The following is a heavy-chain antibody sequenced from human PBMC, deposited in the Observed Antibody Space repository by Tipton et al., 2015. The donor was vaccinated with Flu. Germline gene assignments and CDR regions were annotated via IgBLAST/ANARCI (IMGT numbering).Heavy chain of an antibody. J-gene: IGHJ4*02. CDR1: GFTFSGYG. CDR2: IRHDESDK. D-gene: IGHD6-19*01. Sequence: QLVQSGGGVVQPGGSLRLSCAASGFTFSGYGMPWVRQAPGKGLEWVAFIRHDESDKYYADSVKGRFTISRDNSKNALYLAINSLRTEDTAVYYCAKDGWDTSGWYPFDYWGQGTLVTVSS. V-gene: IGHV3-30*02. CDR3: AKDGWDTSGWYPFDY.